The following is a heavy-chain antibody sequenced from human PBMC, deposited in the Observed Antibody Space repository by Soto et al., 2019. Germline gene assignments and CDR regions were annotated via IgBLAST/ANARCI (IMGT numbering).Heavy chain of an antibody. D-gene: IGHD3-22*01. CDR2: ISYDGSNK. Sequence: VQLVESGGGVVQPGRSLRLSCAASGFTFSSYAMHWVRQAPGKGLEWVAVISYDGSNKYYADSVKGRFTISRDNSKNTLYLQMNSLRAEDTAVYYCARSGYDSSALFADYWGQGTLVTVSS. CDR1: GFTFSSYA. J-gene: IGHJ4*02. CDR3: ARSGYDSSALFADY. V-gene: IGHV3-30-3*01.